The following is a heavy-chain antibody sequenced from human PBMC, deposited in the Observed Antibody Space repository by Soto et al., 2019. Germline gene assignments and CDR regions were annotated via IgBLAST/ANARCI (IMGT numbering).Heavy chain of an antibody. CDR3: ARTPTP. D-gene: IGHD1-26*01. Sequence: SETLSLTCNVSGASISNYFWNWIRQSPGKGLEWIGYIYYSGSTYYNPSLKSRVTISVDKSKNQFSLKLSSVTAADTAVYYCARTPTPWGQGTLVTVSS. V-gene: IGHV4-59*12. J-gene: IGHJ5*02. CDR1: GASISNYF. CDR2: IYYSGST.